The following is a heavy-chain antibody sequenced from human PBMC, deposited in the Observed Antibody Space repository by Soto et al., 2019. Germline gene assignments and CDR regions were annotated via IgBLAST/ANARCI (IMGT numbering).Heavy chain of an antibody. J-gene: IGHJ4*02. V-gene: IGHV1-2*02. CDR2: INPKNGGI. CDR1: GYTVTYFD. Sequence: ASVKGSCKSSGYTVTYFDIHCVRQAPGQGLEWVGWINPKNGGINYAQKFQGRVTMTRDTSTTTVYMELTSLRSDDTAVYYCARGYNSAFDYWGQGTLVTVSS. D-gene: IGHD1-20*01. CDR3: ARGYNSAFDY.